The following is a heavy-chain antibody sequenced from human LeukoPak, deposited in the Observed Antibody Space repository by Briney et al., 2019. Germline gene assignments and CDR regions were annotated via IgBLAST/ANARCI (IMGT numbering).Heavy chain of an antibody. Sequence: GRSLTLSCVASGFTLSSYGMHWVRQAPGKELEWVAVISYVGSNNYYADSVKDRFTISRDNTKTTLYLQMNSLRDEDTVVYYCADAYYGAQAYYYGMDVWGQGTTVTVSS. D-gene: IGHD4/OR15-4a*01. CDR1: GFTLSSYG. CDR3: ADAYYGAQAYYYGMDV. V-gene: IGHV3-30*03. J-gene: IGHJ6*02. CDR2: ISYVGSNN.